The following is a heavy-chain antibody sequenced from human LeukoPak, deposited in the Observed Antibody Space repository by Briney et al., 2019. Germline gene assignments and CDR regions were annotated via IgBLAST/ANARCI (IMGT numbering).Heavy chain of an antibody. CDR2: ISHNGSS. Sequence: PSETLSLTCAVYGGSFSAYYWSWIRQPPGKGLEWIGEISHNGSSDYNPSLTSRVTISVDASKNQFSLDLMSVTAADTAVYYCARLYTYPYFYMDVWGKGTTVTVSS. CDR3: ARLYTYPYFYMDV. D-gene: IGHD3-16*01. V-gene: IGHV4-34*01. CDR1: GGSFSAYY. J-gene: IGHJ6*03.